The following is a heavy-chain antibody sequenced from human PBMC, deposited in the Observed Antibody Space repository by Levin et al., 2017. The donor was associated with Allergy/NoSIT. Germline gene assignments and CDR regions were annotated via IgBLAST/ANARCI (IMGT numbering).Heavy chain of an antibody. D-gene: IGHD2-2*01. Sequence: MASETLSLTCAIYGGSFRGYYWSWIRQPPGKGLEWIGEITHSGSTNYNPSLKSRVTISIDTSKNQFSLKLRSVTAADTAVYYCANSGRHHCSNTSCDWLPSWFDPWGQGALVTVSS. V-gene: IGHV4-34*01. CDR3: ANSGRHHCSNTSCDWLPSWFDP. CDR2: ITHSGST. CDR1: GGSFRGYY. J-gene: IGHJ5*02.